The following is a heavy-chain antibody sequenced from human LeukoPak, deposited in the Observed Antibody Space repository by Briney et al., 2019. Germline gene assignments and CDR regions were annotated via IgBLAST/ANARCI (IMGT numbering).Heavy chain of an antibody. D-gene: IGHD2-21*01. J-gene: IGHJ6*02. V-gene: IGHV1-18*01. CDR2: ISAYNGNT. Sequence: ASVKVSCKASGYTFTSYGISWVRQAPGQGLEWMGWISAYNGNTDYAQKLQGRVTMTTDTSTSTACMELRSLRSDDTAVYYCARDRLTPYGMDVWGQGTTVTVSS. CDR1: GYTFTSYG. CDR3: ARDRLTPYGMDV.